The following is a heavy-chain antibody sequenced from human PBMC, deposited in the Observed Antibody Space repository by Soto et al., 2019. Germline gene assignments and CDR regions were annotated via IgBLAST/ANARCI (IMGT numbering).Heavy chain of an antibody. Sequence: GASVKVSCKASGGTFSSYAISWVRQAPGQGLEWMGGIIPIFGTANCAQKFQGRVTITADESTSTAYMELSSLRSEDTAVYYCAGPPELTRIYYYYGMDVWGQGTTVTVSS. CDR3: AGPPELTRIYYYYGMDV. CDR1: GGTFSSYA. J-gene: IGHJ6*02. V-gene: IGHV1-69*13. CDR2: IIPIFGTA. D-gene: IGHD1-7*01.